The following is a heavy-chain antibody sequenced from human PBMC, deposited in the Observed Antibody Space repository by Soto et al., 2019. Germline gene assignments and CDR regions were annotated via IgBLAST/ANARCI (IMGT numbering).Heavy chain of an antibody. Sequence: PSETLSLTCTVSGGSISSSSYYWGWIRQPPGKGLEWIGSIYYSGSTYYNPSLKSRVTISVDTSKNQFSLKLSSVTAADTAVYYCARILGEYSYGYLGVHYGMDVWGQGTTVTVSS. CDR1: GGSISSSSYY. V-gene: IGHV4-39*01. D-gene: IGHD5-18*01. CDR2: IYYSGST. CDR3: ARILGEYSYGYLGVHYGMDV. J-gene: IGHJ6*02.